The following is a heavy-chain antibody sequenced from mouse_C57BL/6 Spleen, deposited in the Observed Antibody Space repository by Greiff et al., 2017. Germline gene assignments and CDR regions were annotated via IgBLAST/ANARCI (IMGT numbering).Heavy chain of an antibody. J-gene: IGHJ3*01. V-gene: IGHV1-52*01. CDR1: GYTFTSYW. Sequence: QVQLQQPGAELVRPGSSVKLSCKASGYTFTSYWMHWVKQRPIQGLEWIGNIDPSDSETHYNQKFKDKATLTVDKSSSTAYMQLSSLTSEDSAVYYCARYGGNYGFAYWGQGTLVTVSA. D-gene: IGHD1-1*02. CDR3: ARYGGNYGFAY. CDR2: IDPSDSET.